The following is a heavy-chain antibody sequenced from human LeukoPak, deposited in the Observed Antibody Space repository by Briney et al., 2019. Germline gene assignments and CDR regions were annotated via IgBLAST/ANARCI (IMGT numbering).Heavy chain of an antibody. CDR2: IYYSGST. V-gene: IGHV4-39*01. Sequence: SETLSLTCTVSGDSISSSVYYWGWIRQPPGKGLEWIGSIYYSGSTYYNPSLKSRVTISVDTSKNQFSLKLSSVTAADTAVYYCARFRPALFFDYWGQGTLDTVSS. CDR3: ARFRPALFFDY. J-gene: IGHJ4*02. CDR1: GDSISSSVYY.